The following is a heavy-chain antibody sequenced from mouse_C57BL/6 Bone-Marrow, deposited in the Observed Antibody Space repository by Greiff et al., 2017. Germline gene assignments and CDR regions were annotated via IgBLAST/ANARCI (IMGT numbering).Heavy chain of an antibody. V-gene: IGHV1-80*01. CDR1: GYAFSTYW. CDR2: IYPGDGDT. CDR3: ARDCDYFGN. J-gene: IGHJ2*01. Sequence: QVQLKESGAELVKPGASVKISCKVSGYAFSTYWMNWVKQRPGKGLEWIGKIYPGDGDTNYNGKFKGKATLTADKSSSTAYMQLSSLTSEGSAVYFCARDCDYFGNRGDSTTLTVSA.